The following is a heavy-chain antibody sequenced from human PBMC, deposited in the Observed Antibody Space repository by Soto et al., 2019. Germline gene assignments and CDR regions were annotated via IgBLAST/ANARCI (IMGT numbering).Heavy chain of an antibody. CDR1: GYTLTELS. D-gene: IGHD3-9*01. CDR3: ATVGPDYYDILTGYSYYFDY. V-gene: IGHV1-24*01. J-gene: IGHJ4*02. CDR2: FDPEDGET. Sequence: ASVKVSCKVSGYTLTELSMHWVRQAPGKGLEWMGGFDPEDGETIYAQKFQGRVTMTEDTSTDTAYMELSSLRSEDTAVYYCATVGPDYYDILTGYSYYFDYWGQGTLVTVSS.